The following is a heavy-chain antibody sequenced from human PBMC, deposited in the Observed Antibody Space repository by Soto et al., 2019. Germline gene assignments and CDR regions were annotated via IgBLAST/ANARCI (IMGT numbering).Heavy chain of an antibody. V-gene: IGHV3-74*01. CDR1: GFTFSSYW. J-gene: IGHJ6*02. CDR2: INSDGSST. Sequence: EVQLVESGGGLVQPGGSLRLSCAASGFTFSSYWMHWVRQAPGKGLVWVSRINSDGSSTSYADSVKGRFTISRDNAKNTLYLQMNSLRAEDTAVYYCARGQSDSSSWYPFDYYYGMDVWGQGTTVTVSS. CDR3: ARGQSDSSSWYPFDYYYGMDV. D-gene: IGHD6-13*01.